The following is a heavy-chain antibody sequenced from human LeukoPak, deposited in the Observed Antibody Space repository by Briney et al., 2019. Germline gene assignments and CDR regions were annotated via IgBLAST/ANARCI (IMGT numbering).Heavy chain of an antibody. CDR3: ARGPSSGWYFYYFDY. CDR2: IKQDGSEK. D-gene: IGHD6-19*01. J-gene: IGHJ4*02. V-gene: IGHV3-7*04. Sequence: GGSLRLSCAASGFTFSSYWMSWVRQAPGKGLEWVANIKQDGSEKYYVDSVKGRFTISRDNAKNSLYLQMNSLRAEDTAVYYCARGPSSGWYFYYFDYWGQGTLVTVSS. CDR1: GFTFSSYW.